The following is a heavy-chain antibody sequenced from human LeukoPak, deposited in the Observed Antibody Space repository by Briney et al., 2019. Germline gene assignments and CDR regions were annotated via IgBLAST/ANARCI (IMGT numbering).Heavy chain of an antibody. J-gene: IGHJ4*02. D-gene: IGHD5-12*01. CDR3: AKKGIDGSDYDLEC. V-gene: IGHV3-23*01. CDR1: GFTFTNYA. CDR2: IVGSAVST. Sequence: GGSLRLSCAASGFTFTNYAMNWVRQAPGKGLEWVSSIVGSAVSTYYADSVKGRFTISRDNSKNTLYLQMNSLRAEDTAVCYCAKKGIDGSDYDLECWGQGILVTVSS.